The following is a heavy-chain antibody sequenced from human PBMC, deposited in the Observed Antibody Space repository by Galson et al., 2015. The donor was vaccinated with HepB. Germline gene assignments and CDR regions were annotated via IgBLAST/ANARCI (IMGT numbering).Heavy chain of an antibody. J-gene: IGHJ4*02. Sequence: SLRLSCAASGFTFRSYWMSWVRQAPGKGLEWVANMNQDGSERYYVDSVKGRFTISRDNAKNSLYLQMNSLRAEDTAVYYCVRELNIKLWSVFDSWGQGILVTVSS. D-gene: IGHD5-18*01. CDR1: GFTFRSYW. CDR2: MNQDGSER. CDR3: VRELNIKLWSVFDS. V-gene: IGHV3-7*03.